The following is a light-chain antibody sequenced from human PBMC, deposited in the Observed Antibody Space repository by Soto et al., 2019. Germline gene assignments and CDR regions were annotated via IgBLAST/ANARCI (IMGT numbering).Light chain of an antibody. CDR2: DNN. Sequence: QSVLTQPPSVSASPGQSVAISCSGSSSNVGDNYVSWYQQLPGTAPKLLIYDNNNRPSAIPDRFCGSNSSTSATPGITGPRPGDEDQYDYCTWDNRLSAGVFGGGTKLTVL. V-gene: IGLV1-51*01. CDR1: SSNVGDNY. J-gene: IGLJ3*02. CDR3: CTWDNRLSAGV.